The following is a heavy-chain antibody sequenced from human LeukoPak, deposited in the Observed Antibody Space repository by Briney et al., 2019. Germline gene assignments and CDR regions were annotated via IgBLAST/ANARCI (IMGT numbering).Heavy chain of an antibody. V-gene: IGHV1-69*04. J-gene: IGHJ4*02. Sequence: ASVKVSCKASGGTFSSYAISWVRQAPGQGLEWMGRIIPILGIANYAQKFQGRVTITADKSTSTAYMELSSLRSEDTAVYYCARDPETYRTNGVCYSSDTSRYFDYWGQGTLVTVSS. CDR2: IIPILGIA. CDR1: GGTFSSYA. D-gene: IGHD2-8*01. CDR3: ARDPETYRTNGVCYSSDTSRYFDY.